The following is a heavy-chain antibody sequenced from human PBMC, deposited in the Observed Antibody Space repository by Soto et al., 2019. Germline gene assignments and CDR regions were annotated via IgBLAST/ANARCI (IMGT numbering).Heavy chain of an antibody. Sequence: GGSLRLSCAASGFTFSSYAMSWVRQAPGKGLEWVSAISGSGGSTYYADSVKGRFTISRDNSKNTLYLQMNSLRAEDTAVYYCAKPLKMYSYGWGGFDPWGQGTLVTVSS. J-gene: IGHJ5*02. CDR1: GFTFSSYA. V-gene: IGHV3-23*01. CDR2: ISGSGGST. D-gene: IGHD5-18*01. CDR3: AKPLKMYSYGWGGFDP.